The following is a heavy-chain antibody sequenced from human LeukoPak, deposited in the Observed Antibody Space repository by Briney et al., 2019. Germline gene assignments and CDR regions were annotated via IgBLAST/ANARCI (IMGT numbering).Heavy chain of an antibody. D-gene: IGHD3-10*01. CDR2: FSSSGTSI. J-gene: IGHJ6*02. V-gene: IGHV3-21*01. CDR1: GFTFSAYN. CDR3: ARHTGPYYSSGSYGLDV. Sequence: GGSLRLSCAASGFTFSAYNMNWVRQAPGKGLEWVSSFSSSGTSIYYAESSKGRFTISRDNAKNSLYLQMNSLRAEDTAVYYCARHTGPYYSSGSYGLDVWGPGTTVTVSS.